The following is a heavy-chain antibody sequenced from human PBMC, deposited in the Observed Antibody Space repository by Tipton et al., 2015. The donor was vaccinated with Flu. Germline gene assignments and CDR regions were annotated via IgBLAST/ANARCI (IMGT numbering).Heavy chain of an antibody. D-gene: IGHD3-22*01. J-gene: IGHJ3*02. CDR1: GGSISSGSYY. CDR3: AREGDSSGHDAFDI. V-gene: IGHV4-61*02. Sequence: TLSLTCTVSGGSISSGSYYWSWIRQPAGKGLEWIGRIYTSGSTNYNPSLKSRATISVDTSKNQFSLKLSSVTAADTAVYYCAREGDSSGHDAFDIWGQGTMVTVSS. CDR2: IYTSGST.